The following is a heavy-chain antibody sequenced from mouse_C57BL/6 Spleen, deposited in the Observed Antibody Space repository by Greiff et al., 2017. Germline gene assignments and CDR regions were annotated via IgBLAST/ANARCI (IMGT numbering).Heavy chain of an antibody. Sequence: QVQLKESGPGLVQPSQSLSITCTVSGFSLTSYGVHWVRQSPGKGLEWLGVIWRGGSTDYNAAFMSRLSITKDNSKSQVFFKMNSLQADDTAIYYCAKNSITTVAPGAMDYWGQGTSVTVSS. V-gene: IGHV2-5*01. CDR2: IWRGGST. CDR3: AKNSITTVAPGAMDY. D-gene: IGHD1-1*01. J-gene: IGHJ4*01. CDR1: GFSLTSYG.